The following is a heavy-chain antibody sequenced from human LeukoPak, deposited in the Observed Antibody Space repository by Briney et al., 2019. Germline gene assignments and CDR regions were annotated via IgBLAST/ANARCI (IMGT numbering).Heavy chain of an antibody. D-gene: IGHD3-10*01. J-gene: IGHJ5*02. CDR3: ARRITMVRGVMSWFDP. Sequence: PSETLSLTCAVSGYSLSSGYYWGWIRQPPGKGLQWIGKIYHSGTTYQNSTLNSRVTISVDTSKNQFSLKLSSVTAADTAVYYCARRITMVRGVMSWFDPWGQGTLVTVSS. V-gene: IGHV4-38-2*01. CDR1: GYSLSSGYY. CDR2: IYHSGTT.